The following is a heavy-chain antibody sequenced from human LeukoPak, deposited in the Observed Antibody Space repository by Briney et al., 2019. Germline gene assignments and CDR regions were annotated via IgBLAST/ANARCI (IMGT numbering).Heavy chain of an antibody. CDR2: IYYSGST. CDR3: ARRAVRGPFDP. V-gene: IGHV4-39*07. J-gene: IGHJ5*02. D-gene: IGHD4-23*01. Sequence: PSETLSPTCTVSGGSISSSSYYWGWIRQPPGKGLEWIGSIYYSGSTYYNPSLKSRVTISVDTSKNQFSLKLSSVTAADTAVYYCARRAVRGPFDPWGQGTLVTVSS. CDR1: GGSISSSSYY.